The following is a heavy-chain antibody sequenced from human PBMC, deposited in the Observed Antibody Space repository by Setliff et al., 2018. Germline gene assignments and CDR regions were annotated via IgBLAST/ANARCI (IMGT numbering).Heavy chain of an antibody. D-gene: IGHD3-16*01. Sequence: PGGSLRLSCAASGFIFGSFGMYWVRQAPGKGLEWVSFIRYDGISKYYADSVKGRFTISRDNSYNTLNLQMSSLRAEDTAVYYCASGIINFGGVISYWGRGTLVTVSS. CDR1: GFIFGSFG. CDR3: ASGIINFGGVISY. V-gene: IGHV3-30*02. CDR2: IRYDGISK. J-gene: IGHJ4*02.